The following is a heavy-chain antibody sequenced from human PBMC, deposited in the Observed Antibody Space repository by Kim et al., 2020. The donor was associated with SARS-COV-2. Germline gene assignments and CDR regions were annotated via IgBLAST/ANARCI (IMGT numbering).Heavy chain of an antibody. J-gene: IGHJ6*02. V-gene: IGHV4-34*01. D-gene: IGHD6-19*01. CDR2: INHSGST. CDR3: ARGIRCSGYCGMDV. CDR1: GGSFSGYY. Sequence: SETLSLTCAVYGGSFSGYYWSWIRQPPGKGLEWIGEINHSGSTNYNPSLKSRVTISVYTSKNQFSLKLSSVTAADTAVYYCARGIRCSGYCGMDVWGQGTTVTVSS.